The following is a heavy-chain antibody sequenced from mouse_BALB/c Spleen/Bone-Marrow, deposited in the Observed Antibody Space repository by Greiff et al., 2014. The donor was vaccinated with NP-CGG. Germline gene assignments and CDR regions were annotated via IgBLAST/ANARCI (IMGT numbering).Heavy chain of an antibody. J-gene: IGHJ4*01. CDR2: FDPYNGGT. V-gene: IGHV1S135*01. CDR3: ARSFAMDY. Sequence: VQLQQSGPELVKPGASVKVSCKASGYAFTNYNMYWVKQSHGKSLEWIGYFDPYNGGTSYNQKFKGKATLTVDKSSSTAYVHLNSLTSEDSAVYYCARSFAMDYWGQGTSVTVSS. CDR1: GYAFTNYN.